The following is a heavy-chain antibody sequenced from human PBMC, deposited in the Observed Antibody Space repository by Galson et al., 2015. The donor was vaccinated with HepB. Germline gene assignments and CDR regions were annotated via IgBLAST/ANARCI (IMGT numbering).Heavy chain of an antibody. D-gene: IGHD3-10*01. J-gene: IGHJ4*02. CDR3: TTHPLLWFGELLYPDY. Sequence: SLRLSCAASGFTFSNAWMSWVRQAPGKGLEWVGRIKSKTDGGTTDYAAPVKGRFTISRDDSKNTLYLQMNSLKTEDTAVYYCTTHPLLWFGELLYPDYWGQGTLVTVSS. CDR1: GFTFSNAW. CDR2: IKSKTDGGTT. V-gene: IGHV3-15*01.